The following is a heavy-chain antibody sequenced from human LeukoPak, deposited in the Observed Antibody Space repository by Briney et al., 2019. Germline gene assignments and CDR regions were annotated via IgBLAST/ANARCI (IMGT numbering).Heavy chain of an antibody. J-gene: IGHJ6*04. CDR1: GGSISSGGFY. D-gene: IGHD5-18*01. CDR2: IYHSGST. V-gene: IGHV4-30-2*01. CDR3: ARDHGPNRGRGYSSFGMDV. Sequence: SETLSLTCTVSGGSISSGGFYWDWIRQPPGKGLEWIGYIYHSGSTSYNPSLKSRVTISVDRSKNQFSLKLNSATAADTAVYYCARDHGPNRGRGYSSFGMDVWGKGTTVTVSS.